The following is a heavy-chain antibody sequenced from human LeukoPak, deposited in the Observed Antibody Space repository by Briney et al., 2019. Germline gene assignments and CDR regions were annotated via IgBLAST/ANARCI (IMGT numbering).Heavy chain of an antibody. D-gene: IGHD3-3*01. CDR2: MNPNSGNT. J-gene: IGHJ6*03. Sequence: ASVKVSCKASGYTFTSYDINWVRQATGQGLEWMGWMNPNSGNTGYAQKFQGRVTITRNTSISTAYMELSSLRSEDTAVYYCARGYSRDFWSGSSYYYYMDVWGKGTTVTVSS. V-gene: IGHV1-8*03. CDR1: GYTFTSYD. CDR3: ARGYSRDFWSGSSYYYYMDV.